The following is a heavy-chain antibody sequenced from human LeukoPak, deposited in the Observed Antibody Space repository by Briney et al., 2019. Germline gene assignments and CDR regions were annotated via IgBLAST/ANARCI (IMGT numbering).Heavy chain of an antibody. D-gene: IGHD3-3*01. Sequence: ASVKVSCKASGGTFSSYAISWVRQAPGQGLEWMGGIIPIFGTANYAQKFQGRVTITTDESTSTAYMELSSLRSEDTAVYYCAVLHTIFGVVTQYYFDYWGQGTLVTVSS. CDR3: AVLHTIFGVVTQYYFDY. CDR2: IIPIFGTA. J-gene: IGHJ4*02. V-gene: IGHV1-69*05. CDR1: GGTFSSYA.